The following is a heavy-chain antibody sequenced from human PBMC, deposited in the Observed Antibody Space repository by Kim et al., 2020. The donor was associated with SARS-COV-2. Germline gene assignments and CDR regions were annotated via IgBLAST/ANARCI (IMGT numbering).Heavy chain of an antibody. D-gene: IGHD1-26*01. CDR1: GFTFSSYG. CDR3: ASRTYSGSYYYFDY. J-gene: IGHJ4*02. V-gene: IGHV3-74*01. Sequence: GGSLRLSCAASGFTFSSYGMHWVRQVPGKGLVWVSRINSDGSSTSYADSVKGRFTISRDNAKNTLYLQMNSLRAEDTAVYYCASRTYSGSYYYFDYWGQGTLVTVSS. CDR2: INSDGSST.